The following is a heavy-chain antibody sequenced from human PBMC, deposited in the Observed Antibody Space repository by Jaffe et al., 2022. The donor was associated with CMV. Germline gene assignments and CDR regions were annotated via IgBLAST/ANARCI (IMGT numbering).Heavy chain of an antibody. CDR3: ARRVYYGSGSLDY. CDR2: IYYSGST. J-gene: IGHJ4*02. V-gene: IGHV4-39*01. D-gene: IGHD3-10*01. Sequence: QLQLQESGPGLVKPSETLSLTCTVSGGSISSSSYYWGWIRQPPGKGLEWIGSIYYSGSTYYNPSLKSRVTISVDTSKNQFSLKLSSVTAADTAVYYCARRVYYGSGSLDYWGQGTLVTVSS. CDR1: GGSISSSSYY.